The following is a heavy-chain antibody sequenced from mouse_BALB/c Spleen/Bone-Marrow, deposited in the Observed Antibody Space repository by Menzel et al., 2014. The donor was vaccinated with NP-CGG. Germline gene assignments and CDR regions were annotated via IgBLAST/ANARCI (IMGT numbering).Heavy chain of an antibody. CDR1: GFNIKDTY. Sequence: SGAELVKPGASVKLSCTASGFNIKDTYMHWVKQRPEQGLGWIGRIDPANGNTKYDPKFQGKATITADTSSNTAYLQLSSLTSEDTAVYYCAPYYYGSSLFAYWGQGTLVTVSA. CDR2: IDPANGNT. CDR3: APYYYGSSLFAY. J-gene: IGHJ3*01. V-gene: IGHV14-3*02. D-gene: IGHD1-1*01.